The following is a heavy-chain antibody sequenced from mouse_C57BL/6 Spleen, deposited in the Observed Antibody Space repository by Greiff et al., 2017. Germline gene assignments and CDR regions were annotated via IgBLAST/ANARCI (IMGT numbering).Heavy chain of an antibody. V-gene: IGHV1-50*01. CDR2: IDPSDSYT. CDR1: GYTFTSYW. D-gene: IGHD5-1*01. Sequence: QVQLQQPGAELVKPGASVKLSCKASGYTFTSYWMQWVKQRPGQGLEWIGEIDPSDSYTNYNQKFKGKATLTVDTSSSTADMQLSSLTSEDSAVYYCARGGVPLDYWGQGTTLTVSS. J-gene: IGHJ2*01. CDR3: ARGGVPLDY.